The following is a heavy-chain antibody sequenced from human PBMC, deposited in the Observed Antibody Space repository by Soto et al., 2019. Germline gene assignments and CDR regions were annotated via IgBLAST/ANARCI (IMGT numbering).Heavy chain of an antibody. CDR1: GFTFSSYE. Sequence: GGSLRLSCAASGFTFSSYEMNWVRQAPGKGLEWVSYISSSGSTIYYADSVEGRFTISRDNAKNSLYLQMNSLRAEDTAVYYCASLPGWGLDYFDYWGQGTLVTVSS. CDR2: ISSSGSTI. D-gene: IGHD6-19*01. CDR3: ASLPGWGLDYFDY. V-gene: IGHV3-48*03. J-gene: IGHJ4*02.